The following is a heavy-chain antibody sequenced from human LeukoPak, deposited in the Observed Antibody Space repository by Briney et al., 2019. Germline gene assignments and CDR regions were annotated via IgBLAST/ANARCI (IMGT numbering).Heavy chain of an antibody. D-gene: IGHD2-2*01. CDR1: GYTFTSYD. CDR3: AIDSSTSWAYYFDY. V-gene: IGHV1-8*03. J-gene: IGHJ4*02. CDR2: MNPNSGNT. Sequence: ASVKVSCKASGYTFTSYDINWVRQATGQGLEWIGWMNPNSGNTGYAQKFQGRVTITRNTSISTAYMELSSLRSEDTAVYYCAIDSSTSWAYYFDYWGQGTLVTVSS.